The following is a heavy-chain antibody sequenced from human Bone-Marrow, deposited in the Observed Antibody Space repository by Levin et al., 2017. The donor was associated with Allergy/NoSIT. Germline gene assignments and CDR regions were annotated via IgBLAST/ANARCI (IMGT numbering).Heavy chain of an antibody. CDR3: ARVLSGSYYNHDAFDI. CDR1: GYTFTSYY. J-gene: IGHJ3*02. Sequence: VASVKVSCKASGYTFTSYYMHWVRQAPGQGLEWMGIINPSGGSTSYAQKFQGRVTMTRDTSTSTVYMELSSLRSEDTAVYYCARVLSGSYYNHDAFDIWGQGTMVTVSS. CDR2: INPSGGST. D-gene: IGHD3-10*01. V-gene: IGHV1-46*01.